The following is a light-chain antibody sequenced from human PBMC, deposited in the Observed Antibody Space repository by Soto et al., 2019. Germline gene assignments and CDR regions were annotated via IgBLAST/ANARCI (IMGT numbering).Light chain of an antibody. J-gene: IGKJ1*01. CDR2: DAS. V-gene: IGKV3-11*01. CDR3: QQSYSSPPT. Sequence: TVLTQSPATLSLSPGERSTLSFRASQSVSSYLAWYQQKPGQAPRLLIYDASNRATGIPARFSGSGSGTDFTLTISSLQPEDFATYYCQQSYSSPPTFGQGTKVDIK. CDR1: QSVSSY.